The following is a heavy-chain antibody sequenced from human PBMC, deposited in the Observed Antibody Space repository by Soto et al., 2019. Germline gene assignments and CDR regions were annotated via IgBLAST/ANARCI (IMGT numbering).Heavy chain of an antibody. D-gene: IGHD3-22*01. CDR2: INPNSGGT. J-gene: IGHJ5*02. CDR1: GYTFTGYY. V-gene: IGHV1-2*02. CDR3: ARARGHYYDSSGYWNWFDP. Sequence: ASVKVSCKASGYTFTGYYLHWVRQAPGQGLEWMGWINPNSGGTNYAQKFQGRVTMTRDTSISTAYMELSRLRSDDTAVYYCARARGHYYDSSGYWNWFDPWGQGTLVTVSS.